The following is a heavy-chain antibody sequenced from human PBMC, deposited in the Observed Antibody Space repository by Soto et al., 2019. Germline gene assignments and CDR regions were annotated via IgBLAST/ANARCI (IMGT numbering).Heavy chain of an antibody. D-gene: IGHD5-18*01. Sequence: PGGSLRLSCAASGFTFSSYNMNWVRQAPGEGLEWVSAIGVSHSHIYYADSVKGRFTISRDDAKNSLYLQMNSLRAEDTAIYYCATLRGYTFGTADFDYWGPGTLVTVS. J-gene: IGHJ4*02. CDR1: GFTFSSYN. CDR3: ATLRGYTFGTADFDY. CDR2: IGVSHSHI. V-gene: IGHV3-21*01.